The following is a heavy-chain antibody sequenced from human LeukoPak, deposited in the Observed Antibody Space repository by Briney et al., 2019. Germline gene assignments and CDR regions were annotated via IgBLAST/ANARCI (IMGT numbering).Heavy chain of an antibody. CDR1: GGTFSSYA. CDR2: IIPIFGTA. CDR3: ARDSRLGYDFWSGYSDY. J-gene: IGHJ4*02. D-gene: IGHD3-3*01. Sequence: VASVKVSCKASGGTFSSYAISWVRQAPGQGLEWMGGIIPIFGTADYAQKFQGRVTITADVSTSTAYMELSSLRSEDTAVYYCARDSRLGYDFWSGYSDYWGQGTLVTVSS. V-gene: IGHV1-69*13.